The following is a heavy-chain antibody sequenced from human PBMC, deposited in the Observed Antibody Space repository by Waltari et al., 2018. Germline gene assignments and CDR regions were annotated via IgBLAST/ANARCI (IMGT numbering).Heavy chain of an antibody. V-gene: IGHV4-4*02. CDR2: IRRSGRS. CDR1: GDSMSSYDW. J-gene: IGHJ4*02. CDR3: ARDRGIGLYLDS. D-gene: IGHD1-26*01. Sequence: QVQLQASGPGPVKPSGTLTLTCAVFGDSMSSYDWWNWVRQSPGNGLEGIGEIRRSGRSNYNPSLARGVSVAIDTSSIQLSLKVTSATAADTAVYYCARDRGIGLYLDSWGQGTLVTVSP.